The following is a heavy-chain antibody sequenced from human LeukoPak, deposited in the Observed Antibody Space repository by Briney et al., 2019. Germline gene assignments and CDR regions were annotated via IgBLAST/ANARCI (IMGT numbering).Heavy chain of an antibody. CDR3: AKEIAAAGPRYYGMDV. CDR2: ISWDGGST. V-gene: IGHV3-43D*03. Sequence: GGSLRLSCAASGLTFDDYAMHWVRQAPGKGLEWVSLISWDGGSTYFADSVKGRFTISRDNSKNSLYLQMNSLRVEDTALYYCAKEIAAAGPRYYGMDVWGQGTTVTVSS. J-gene: IGHJ6*02. CDR1: GLTFDDYA. D-gene: IGHD6-13*01.